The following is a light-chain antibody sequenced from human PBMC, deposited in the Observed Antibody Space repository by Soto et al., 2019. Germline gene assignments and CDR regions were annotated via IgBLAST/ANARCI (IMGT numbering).Light chain of an antibody. Sequence: EIVLTQSPGTLSLSPGERATLSCRASQSVSSSYLARYQQKPVQAPRLLIYGASSRATGIPDRFSGSGSGTDFTLTIIILEPEDFAVYYCQQYGSSPPFTFGPGTKVDIK. CDR1: QSVSSSY. CDR2: GAS. CDR3: QQYGSSPPFT. J-gene: IGKJ3*01. V-gene: IGKV3-20*01.